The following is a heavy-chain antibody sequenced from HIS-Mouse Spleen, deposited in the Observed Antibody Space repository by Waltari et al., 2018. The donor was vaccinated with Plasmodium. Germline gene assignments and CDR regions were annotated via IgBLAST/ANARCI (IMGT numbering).Heavy chain of an antibody. CDR1: GGSISSSSYY. J-gene: IGHJ4*02. V-gene: IGHV4-39*07. Sequence: QLQLQESGPGLVKPSETLSLTCTVSGGSISSSSYYWGWIRQPPGKGLEWIGIIYYSGSTYYNPSLKGRVTISVDTSKNQFSLKLSSVTAADTAVYYCARDRITGTSYFDYWGQGTLVTVSS. CDR2: IYYSGST. CDR3: ARDRITGTSYFDY. D-gene: IGHD1-7*01.